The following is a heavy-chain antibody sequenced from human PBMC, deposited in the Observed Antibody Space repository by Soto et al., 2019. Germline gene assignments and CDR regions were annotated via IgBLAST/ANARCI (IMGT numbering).Heavy chain of an antibody. V-gene: IGHV1-18*01. Sequence: GASMKVSCKASWYTFSRYGITLVRQAPGQGLEWMGWISAYNGNTKYAQKLQGRVTMTTDTSTSTAYMELRSLRSDDTAVYYCARRAPPMDVWGQGTTVTVSS. CDR1: WYTFSRYG. CDR3: ARRAPPMDV. CDR2: ISAYNGNT. J-gene: IGHJ6*02.